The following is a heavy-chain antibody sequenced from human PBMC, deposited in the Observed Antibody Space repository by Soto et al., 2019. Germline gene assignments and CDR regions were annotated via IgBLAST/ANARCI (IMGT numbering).Heavy chain of an antibody. Sequence: PGGSLRLSCAASGFTFSSYAMSWVRQAPGKGLEWVSAISGSGGSTYYADSVKGRFTISRDNSKNTLYLQMNSLRAEDTAVYYCAKSSPIVVVPAAMRLYYYYYYMDVWGKGTTVTVSS. CDR3: AKSSPIVVVPAAMRLYYYYYYMDV. D-gene: IGHD2-2*01. CDR2: ISGSGGST. J-gene: IGHJ6*03. V-gene: IGHV3-23*01. CDR1: GFTFSSYA.